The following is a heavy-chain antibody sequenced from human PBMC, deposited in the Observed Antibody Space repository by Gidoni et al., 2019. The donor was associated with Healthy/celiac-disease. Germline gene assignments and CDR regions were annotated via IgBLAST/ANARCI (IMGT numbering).Heavy chain of an antibody. J-gene: IGHJ6*02. CDR2: ISYDGSNK. CDR1: GFTFSSYA. Sequence: QVQLVESGGGVVQPGRSLRLSCAASGFTFSSYAMHWVRQAPGKGLEWVAVISYDGSNKCYADSVKGRFTISRDNSKNTLYLQMNSLRAEDTAVYYCARDHYYDSSGYYYSYYYYGMDVWGQGTTVTVSS. CDR3: ARDHYYDSSGYYYSYYYYGMDV. D-gene: IGHD3-22*01. V-gene: IGHV3-30-3*01.